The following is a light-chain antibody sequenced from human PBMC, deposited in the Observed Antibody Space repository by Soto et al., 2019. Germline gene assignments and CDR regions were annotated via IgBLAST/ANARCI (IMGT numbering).Light chain of an antibody. Sequence: DIVLTQSPDSLAVSLGERATINCKSSQSVLYSSNNKNYLAWYQQKPGQPPKLLIYWASTRESGVPDRFSGSGSETDFTLTISSLQAEDVAVYYCQQYNTIPWTFGQGTKVEIK. V-gene: IGKV4-1*01. J-gene: IGKJ1*01. CDR2: WAS. CDR1: QSVLYSSNNKNY. CDR3: QQYNTIPWT.